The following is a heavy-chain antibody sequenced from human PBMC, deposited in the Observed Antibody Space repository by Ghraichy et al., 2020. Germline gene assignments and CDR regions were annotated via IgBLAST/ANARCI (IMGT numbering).Heavy chain of an antibody. CDR3: AQDRFVPNGRDDY. D-gene: IGHD3-10*01. Sequence: GGSLRLSCAGSGFTFSTYTMNWVRQAPGKGLEWVSLITASGDNTYYTDAVKGRFTISRDNSKNTLFLQMSSLRVEDTAVYYCAQDRFVPNGRDDYWGQGTLVTVSS. J-gene: IGHJ4*02. V-gene: IGHV3-23*01. CDR2: ITASGDNT. CDR1: GFTFSTYT.